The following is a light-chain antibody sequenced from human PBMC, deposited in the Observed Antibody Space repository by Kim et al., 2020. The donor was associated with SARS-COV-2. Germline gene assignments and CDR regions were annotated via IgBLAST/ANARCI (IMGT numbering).Light chain of an antibody. V-gene: IGLV3-1*01. J-gene: IGLJ3*02. CDR1: RLGDKY. CDR3: QAWDSSTNWV. Sequence: SYELTQPPSVSVSPGQTATITCSGDRLGDKYASWYQQRPGQSPLLVIYEKNKRPSGIPERFSGSNSGNTATLTISGTQAMDEADYYCQAWDSSTNWVFGGGTKLTVL. CDR2: EKN.